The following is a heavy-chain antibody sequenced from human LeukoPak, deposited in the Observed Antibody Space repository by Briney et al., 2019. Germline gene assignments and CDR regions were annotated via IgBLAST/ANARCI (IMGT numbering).Heavy chain of an antibody. V-gene: IGHV4-30-2*01. D-gene: IGHD5-12*01. Sequence: PSETLPLTCTVSGGSISSGGYYWSWIRQPPGKGLEWIGYIYHSGSTYYNPSLKSRVTISVDRSKNQFSLKLSSVTAADTAVYYCARAHGYSGYDYDYWGQGTLVTVSS. CDR2: IYHSGST. CDR1: GGSISSGGYY. CDR3: ARAHGYSGYDYDY. J-gene: IGHJ4*02.